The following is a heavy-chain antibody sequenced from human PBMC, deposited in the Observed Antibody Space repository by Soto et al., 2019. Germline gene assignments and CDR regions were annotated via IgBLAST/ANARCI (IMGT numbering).Heavy chain of an antibody. D-gene: IGHD6-6*01. CDR1: GGSISRSSYY. J-gene: IGHJ6*02. CDR2: IYYSGST. V-gene: IGHV4-39*01. Sequence: SETLSLTCTVSGGSISRSSYYWGWIRQPPGKGLEWIGSIYYSGSTYYNPSLKSRVTISVDTSKNQFSLKLSSVTAADTAVYYCARAGYSSSSGRYYYGMDVWGQGTTVT. CDR3: ARAGYSSSSGRYYYGMDV.